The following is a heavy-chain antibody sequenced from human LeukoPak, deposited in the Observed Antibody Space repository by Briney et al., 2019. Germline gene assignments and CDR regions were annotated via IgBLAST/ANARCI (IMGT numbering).Heavy chain of an antibody. V-gene: IGHV4-59*01. J-gene: IGHJ4*02. D-gene: IGHD3-10*01. CDR1: GDSISSYY. Sequence: PSETLSLTCTVSGDSISSYYWSWIRQPPGKGLEWIGYIYYSGTTSYNPSLRSRLTISVDTSKNQFSLRLTTVTAADAAVYYCARYGSGKYYHRGFDSWGQGTLVTVSS. CDR3: ARYGSGKYYHRGFDS. CDR2: IYYSGTT.